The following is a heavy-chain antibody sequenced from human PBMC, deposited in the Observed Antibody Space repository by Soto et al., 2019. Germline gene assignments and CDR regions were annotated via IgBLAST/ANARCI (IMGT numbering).Heavy chain of an antibody. J-gene: IGHJ6*02. Sequence: SETLSLTCTVSGCSISSYYWSWIRQPPGKGLEWIGYIYYSGSTNYNPSLKSRVTISVDTSKNQFSLKLSPVTAADTAVYYCARNTGDYYDIRSSFGYYYYYGMDVWGQGTTVTVSS. D-gene: IGHD3-22*01. V-gene: IGHV4-59*01. CDR1: GCSISSYY. CDR3: ARNTGDYYDIRSSFGYYYYYGMDV. CDR2: IYYSGST.